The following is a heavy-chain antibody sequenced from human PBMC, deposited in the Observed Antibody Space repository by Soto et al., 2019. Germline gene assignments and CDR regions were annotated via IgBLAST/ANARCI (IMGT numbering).Heavy chain of an antibody. D-gene: IGHD3-3*01. Sequence: QLHLVQSGAVVKKPGASVTVSCSASGYPVTAYYMHWVRQAPGRGLEWMGGINPATGAAKYTQTFQGRVTMTRDTATRKVFMGLRGLTSEDTAVFYWARGGGVGVAGSAAFDMWGQGTLVTVSS. J-gene: IGHJ3*02. CDR2: INPATGAA. CDR3: ARGGGVGVAGSAAFDM. V-gene: IGHV1-2*02. CDR1: GYPVTAYY.